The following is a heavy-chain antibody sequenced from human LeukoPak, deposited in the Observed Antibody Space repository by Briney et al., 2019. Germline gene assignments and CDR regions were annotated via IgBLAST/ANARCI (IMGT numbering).Heavy chain of an antibody. CDR2: IHNDGST. Sequence: PGGSLRLSCAASGFIISSNYMTWVRQAPGEGLEWVSVIHNDGSTCYADSVKGRFTISRDNAKNSLYLQMNSLRAEDTAVYYCARAYYGSGSYYNWWFDPWGQGTLVTVSS. V-gene: IGHV3-53*01. J-gene: IGHJ5*02. D-gene: IGHD3-10*01. CDR1: GFIISSNY. CDR3: ARAYYGSGSYYNWWFDP.